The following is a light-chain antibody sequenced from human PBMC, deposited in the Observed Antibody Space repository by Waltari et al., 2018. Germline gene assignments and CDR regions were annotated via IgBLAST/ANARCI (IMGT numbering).Light chain of an antibody. CDR3: CAYRSDNTFL. CDR1: SRHICAYTG. CDR2: DVR. J-gene: IGLJ7*01. V-gene: IGLV2-18*02. Sequence: QSALPQPPSVSKSLGQSVPTSCTGTSRHICAYTGVSWYFQHPGTAPRRLIYDVRKRPPGVSDRFSGSKSGNTASLTISGLQAEDEADYYCCAYRSDNTFLFGGGTRLTVL.